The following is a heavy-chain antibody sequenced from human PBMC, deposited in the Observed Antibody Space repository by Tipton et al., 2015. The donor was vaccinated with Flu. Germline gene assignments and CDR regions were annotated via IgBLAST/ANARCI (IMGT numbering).Heavy chain of an antibody. Sequence: GSLRLSCAASGFTFSSYSMNWVRQAPGKGLEWVSSISSSSSYIYYADSMKGRFTISRDNAKNSLYLQMSSLRAEDTAVYYCAMSGWAAAGRFDYWGQGTLVTVSS. CDR3: AMSGWAAAGRFDY. CDR1: GFTFSSYS. D-gene: IGHD6-13*01. J-gene: IGHJ4*02. V-gene: IGHV3-21*01. CDR2: ISSSSSYI.